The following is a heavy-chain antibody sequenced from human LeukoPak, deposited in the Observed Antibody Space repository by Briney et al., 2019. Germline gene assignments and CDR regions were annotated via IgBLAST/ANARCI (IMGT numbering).Heavy chain of an antibody. CDR2: IKHDGSEK. J-gene: IGHJ5*02. CDR3: ARGLNRVLLWFGELARRDWFDP. CDR1: GFAFSSYW. V-gene: IGHV3-7*03. Sequence: GGSLRLSCAASGFAFSSYWMSWVRQAPGKGLEWVANIKHDGSEKYYVDSVKGRFTISRDNAKNSLYLQMNRLRAEDTAVYYGARGLNRVLLWFGELARRDWFDPWGQGTLVTVPS. D-gene: IGHD3-10*01.